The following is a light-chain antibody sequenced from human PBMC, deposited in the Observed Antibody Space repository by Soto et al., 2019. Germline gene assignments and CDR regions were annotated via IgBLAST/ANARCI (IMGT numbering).Light chain of an antibody. CDR3: QQTYSAPLT. V-gene: IGKV1-39*01. J-gene: IGKJ4*01. Sequence: DIQMTQSPSSLSASVGDRVSITCRASQTLSNHLNWIQQSPGKAPRLLIFAASSLQGEVPSRFSGTGSGTDFTLTISGLQPEDVATYYCQQTYSAPLTFGGGTKVEIK. CDR2: AAS. CDR1: QTLSNH.